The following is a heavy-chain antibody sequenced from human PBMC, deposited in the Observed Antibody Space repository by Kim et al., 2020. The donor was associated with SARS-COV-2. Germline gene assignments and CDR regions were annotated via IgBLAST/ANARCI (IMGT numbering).Heavy chain of an antibody. CDR1: GFTFSSYA. CDR2: ISYDGSNK. D-gene: IGHD2-2*01. Sequence: GGSLRLSCAASGFTFSSYAMHWVRQAPGKGLEWVAVISYDGSNKYYADSVKGRFTISRDNSKNTLYLQMNSLRAEDTAVYYCATPFIPAGGVPAATQLDYWGQGTLVTVSS. J-gene: IGHJ4*02. CDR3: ATPFIPAGGVPAATQLDY. V-gene: IGHV3-30-3*01.